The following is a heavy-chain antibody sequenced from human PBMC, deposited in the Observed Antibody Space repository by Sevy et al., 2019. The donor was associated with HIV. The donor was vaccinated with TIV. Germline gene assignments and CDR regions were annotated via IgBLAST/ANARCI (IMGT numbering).Heavy chain of an antibody. CDR1: GGTFSSYA. CDR3: AGNPDDAFDI. V-gene: IGHV1-69*13. J-gene: IGHJ3*02. CDR2: IIPIFGTA. Sequence: ASVKVSCKASGGTFSSYAIGWVRQAPGEGLEWMGGIIPIFGTANYAQKFQGRVTITADESTSTAYMELSSLRSEDTAVYYCAGNPDDAFDIWGQGTMVTVSS.